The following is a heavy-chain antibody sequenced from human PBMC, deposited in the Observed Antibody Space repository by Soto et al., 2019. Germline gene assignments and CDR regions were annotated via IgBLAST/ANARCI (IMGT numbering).Heavy chain of an antibody. CDR3: AGGRSGGEYGLDV. V-gene: IGHV3-21*02. CDR1: GFTFSSYS. D-gene: IGHD2-15*01. Sequence: EVQLVESGGGLVKPGGSLRLSCAASGFTFSSYSMNWVRQAPGKGLEWVSYISSGSSHIHYADSVKGRLTVSRDNAKNSLYLQMNSLRAEDTAVYYCAGGRSGGEYGLDVWGQGTTVTVSS. CDR2: ISSGSSHI. J-gene: IGHJ6*02.